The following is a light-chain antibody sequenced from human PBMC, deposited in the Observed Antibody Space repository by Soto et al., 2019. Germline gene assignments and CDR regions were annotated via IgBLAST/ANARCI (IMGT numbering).Light chain of an antibody. V-gene: IGKV1-39*01. CDR1: QSISNY. Sequence: DIQMTQSPLSLSAFVGDRVTITCRASQSISNYLNWYQQKPGKPPNLLIYAASSLQSGVPSRFSGSGSETDFTLTISSLQPEDFATYFCQQSHSTPYTFGQGTNLEIK. CDR3: QQSHSTPYT. J-gene: IGKJ2*01. CDR2: AAS.